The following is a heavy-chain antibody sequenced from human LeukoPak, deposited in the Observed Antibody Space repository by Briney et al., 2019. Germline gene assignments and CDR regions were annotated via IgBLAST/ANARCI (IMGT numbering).Heavy chain of an antibody. D-gene: IGHD2-2*01. V-gene: IGHV1-2*02. CDR1: GYTFTDYN. Sequence: ASVKVSCKASGYTFTDYNMHLVRPPPGQGLGWMGWINPYSGVTNYAQKFQARVTMTRDTSIRTAYMEMSSLESEDTAVYYCARGGCSSTSCYAYDFWGQGSLVTVSS. CDR3: ARGGCSSTSCYAYDF. CDR2: INPYSGVT. J-gene: IGHJ4*02.